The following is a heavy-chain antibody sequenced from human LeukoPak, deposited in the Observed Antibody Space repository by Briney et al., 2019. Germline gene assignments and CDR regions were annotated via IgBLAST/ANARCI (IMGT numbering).Heavy chain of an antibody. V-gene: IGHV3-64D*09. CDR1: GFTFTSFA. CDR2: ISSNGGTT. Sequence: GGSLRLSCSASGFTFTSFAMHWVRQAPGKGLECVSSISSNGGTTYYADSVEGRFSISRDNSKNTLYLQMSSLRPEDTAVYHCTRDRPETPLGYWGQGTLVTVSS. J-gene: IGHJ4*02. CDR3: TRDRPETPLGY. D-gene: IGHD1-14*01.